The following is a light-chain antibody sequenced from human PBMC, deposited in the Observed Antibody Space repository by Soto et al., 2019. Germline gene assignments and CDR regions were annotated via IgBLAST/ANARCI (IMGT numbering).Light chain of an antibody. Sequence: EIVMTQSPATLSVSPWERATLSCRASQSVSSNLAWYQQKPGQAPRLLMYGASTRATGIPDRFSGSGSGTEFTHTIRSLQSEDFAVYYCQQHNNWPPWTFGQGTKVEIK. J-gene: IGKJ1*01. CDR1: QSVSSN. CDR3: QQHNNWPPWT. V-gene: IGKV3-15*01. CDR2: GAS.